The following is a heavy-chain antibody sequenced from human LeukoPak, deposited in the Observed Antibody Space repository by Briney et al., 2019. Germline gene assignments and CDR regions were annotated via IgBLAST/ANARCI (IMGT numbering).Heavy chain of an antibody. CDR1: GFIFSNYG. Sequence: GGSLRLSCAASGFIFSNYGMSWVRQATGKGLEWVSGISTSGGRTYYADSVKGRFTISRDNSKNTLYLQMNSLGAEDTAIYYCAKDRDGGSATTAKGFDYWAQGTRVTVSS. CDR2: ISTSGGRT. D-gene: IGHD1-26*01. CDR3: AKDRDGGSATTAKGFDY. J-gene: IGHJ4*02. V-gene: IGHV3-23*01.